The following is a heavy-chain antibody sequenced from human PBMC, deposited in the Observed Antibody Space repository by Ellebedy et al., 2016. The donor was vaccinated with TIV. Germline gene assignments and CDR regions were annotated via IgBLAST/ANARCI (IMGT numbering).Heavy chain of an antibody. D-gene: IGHD2-2*01. CDR3: ARDYQNGMDV. V-gene: IGHV3-7*01. J-gene: IGHJ6*02. Sequence: GESLKISXAASGFTFRTYWMTWVRQAPGQGLEWVANINEDGSETYYLDSVRGRFTIFRDNARTLLYLQMNSLRAEDTALYFCARDYQNGMDVWGQGTTVTVSS. CDR1: GFTFRTYW. CDR2: INEDGSET.